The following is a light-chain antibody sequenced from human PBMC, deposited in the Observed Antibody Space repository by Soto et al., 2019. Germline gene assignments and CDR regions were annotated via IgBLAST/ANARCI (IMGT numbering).Light chain of an antibody. CDR3: GTWDSSLSAWV. J-gene: IGLJ3*02. Sequence: QSVLTQPPSVSAAPGQTVTISCSGGSFNIGNNYVSWYQQFPGTAPKLLIYENSKRPSGIPERFSGSKSGTSATLGITGLQTGDEADYYCGTWDSSLSAWVSGGGTKLTVL. CDR1: SFNIGNNY. V-gene: IGLV1-51*01. CDR2: ENS.